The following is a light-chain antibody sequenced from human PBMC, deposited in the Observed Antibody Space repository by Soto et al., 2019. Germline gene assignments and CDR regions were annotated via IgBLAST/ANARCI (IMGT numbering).Light chain of an antibody. CDR2: EVT. J-gene: IGLJ1*01. Sequence: SVLTQPASVSGSPGHSITISCTVSSSDVGAYNFVSWYQHHPGKAPKLILYEVTTHPSGVSSRFSVSKSGNTASLTISGLQAYDEANYYFCSYTSPNTPYVFATGSKVTV. CDR1: SSDVGAYNF. V-gene: IGLV2-14*01. CDR3: CSYTSPNTPYV.